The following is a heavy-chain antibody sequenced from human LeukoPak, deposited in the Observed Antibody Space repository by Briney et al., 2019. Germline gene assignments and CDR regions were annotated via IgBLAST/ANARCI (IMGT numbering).Heavy chain of an antibody. V-gene: IGHV3-49*03. Sequence: GGPLRLCCAASGFTFGDYAVRWFRQARRKGVEWVGFFRGDAYGGTTEYDASVKARFTISRDDSKSIAYLQMNSLKTEDTAVYYCTRDLVQEGLGGYYFDYWGQGTLVTVSS. D-gene: IGHD6-19*01. CDR3: TRDLVQEGLGGYYFDY. CDR1: GFTFGDYA. J-gene: IGHJ4*02. CDR2: FRGDAYGGTT.